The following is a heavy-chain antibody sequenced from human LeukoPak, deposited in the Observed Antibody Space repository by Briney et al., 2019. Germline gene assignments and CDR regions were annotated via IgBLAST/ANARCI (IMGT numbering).Heavy chain of an antibody. J-gene: IGHJ4*02. Sequence: SQTLSLTCTVSGGSISSGDYYWSWIRQPPGKGLEWIGFRYNSGRTSYNPSLKSRVTISVDTSKNQFSLKLSSVTAADTAVYSCARSKLGYCSGGTCYRYFDYWGQGTLVTVSS. D-gene: IGHD2-15*01. CDR3: ARSKLGYCSGGTCYRYFDY. CDR2: RYNSGRT. V-gene: IGHV4-30-4*01. CDR1: GGSISSGDYY.